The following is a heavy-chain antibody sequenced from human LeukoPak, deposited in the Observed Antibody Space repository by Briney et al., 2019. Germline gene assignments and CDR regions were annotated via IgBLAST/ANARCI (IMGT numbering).Heavy chain of an antibody. CDR3: ASGNYLITYYFHY. V-gene: IGHV3-21*01. Sequence: GGSLRLSCAASGFTFSIYSMNWVRQAPGKGLEWVSSISSSSTYIYYADSVKGRFTISRDNAKNSLYLQMNSLRAEDTAVYYCASGNYLITYYFHYWGQGTLVTVSS. CDR1: GFTFSIYS. J-gene: IGHJ4*02. CDR2: ISSSSTYI. D-gene: IGHD1-7*01.